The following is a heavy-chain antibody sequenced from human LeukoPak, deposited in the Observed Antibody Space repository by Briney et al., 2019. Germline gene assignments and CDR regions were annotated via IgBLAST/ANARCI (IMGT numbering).Heavy chain of an antibody. CDR3: ALSSTGRGGRDY. CDR2: INQDGSQK. CDR1: GYSISSGYD. Sequence: PSETLSLTCTVSGYSISSGYDWGWIRQPPGKGLEWVANINQDGSQKYCVDSVKGRFSISRDNARNSLYLQMNSLRADDTAVYYCALSSTGRGGRDYWGQGTLVTVSS. J-gene: IGHJ4*02. D-gene: IGHD2-2*01. V-gene: IGHV3-7*01.